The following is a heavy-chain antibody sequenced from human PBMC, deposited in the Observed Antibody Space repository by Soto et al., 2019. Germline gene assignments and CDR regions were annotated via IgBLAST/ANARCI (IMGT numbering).Heavy chain of an antibody. J-gene: IGHJ6*02. CDR3: ARLGSSSSSGYYYGMDV. CDR2: IDPSDSYT. V-gene: IGHV5-10-1*01. D-gene: IGHD6-6*01. Sequence: LGESLKISCKGSGYSFTSYWISWVRQMPGKGLEWMGRIDPSDSYTNYSPSFQGHVTISADKSISTAYLQWSSLKASDTAMYYCARLGSSSSSGYYYGMDVWGQGTTVTVSS. CDR1: GYSFTSYW.